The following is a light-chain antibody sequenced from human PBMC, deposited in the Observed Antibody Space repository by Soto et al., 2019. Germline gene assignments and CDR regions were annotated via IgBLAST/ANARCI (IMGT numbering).Light chain of an antibody. CDR2: AAS. Sequence: QLTQSPPSLSASVGDRVTITCRASQDIAIYLAWYQQKPGEAPKLLIHAASTLHGGVPSRFSGSGSGTDFTLTITSLQAEDFATYYCPQTRTYPSTFGGGTKVEIK. CDR3: PQTRTYPST. J-gene: IGKJ4*01. CDR1: QDIAIY. V-gene: IGKV1-9*01.